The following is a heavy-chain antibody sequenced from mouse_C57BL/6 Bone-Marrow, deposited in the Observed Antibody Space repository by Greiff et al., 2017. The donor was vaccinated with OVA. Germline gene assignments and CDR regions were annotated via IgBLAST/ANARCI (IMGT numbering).Heavy chain of an antibody. CDR3: ARGGWLLRR. V-gene: IGHV1-64*01. CDR1: GYTFTSYW. Sequence: VQLQQPGAELVKPGASVKLSCKASGYTFTSYWMHWVKQRPGQGLEWIGMIHPNSGSTNYNEKIKSKATLTVNKSSSTAYMQLSSLTSEDSAVYYCARGGWLLRRWGQGTTLTVSS. J-gene: IGHJ2*01. CDR2: IHPNSGST. D-gene: IGHD2-3*01.